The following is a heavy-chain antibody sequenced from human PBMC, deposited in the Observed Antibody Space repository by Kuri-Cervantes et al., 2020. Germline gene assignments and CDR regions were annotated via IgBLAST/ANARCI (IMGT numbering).Heavy chain of an antibody. CDR3: ARTADSSGYEVFDY. D-gene: IGHD3-22*01. Sequence: SETLSLTCTVSGGSISSYYWSWIRQPPGKGLEWIGYIYYSGSTNYNPSLKSRVTISVDTSKNQFSLKLSSVTAADTAVYYCARTADSSGYEVFDYWGQGTLVTVSS. CDR1: GGSISSYY. J-gene: IGHJ4*02. V-gene: IGHV4-59*01. CDR2: IYYSGST.